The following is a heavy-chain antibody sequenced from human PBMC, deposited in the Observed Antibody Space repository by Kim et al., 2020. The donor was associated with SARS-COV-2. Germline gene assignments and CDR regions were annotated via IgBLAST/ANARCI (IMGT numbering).Heavy chain of an antibody. V-gene: IGHV3-23*01. J-gene: IGHJ2*01. Sequence: ADSVKAQFTISRDNSKNMWYLEMTSLSAEDTAIYYCARDRVVGVTNGYFDLWGRGTLVTVSS. D-gene: IGHD1-26*01. CDR3: ARDRVVGVTNGYFDL.